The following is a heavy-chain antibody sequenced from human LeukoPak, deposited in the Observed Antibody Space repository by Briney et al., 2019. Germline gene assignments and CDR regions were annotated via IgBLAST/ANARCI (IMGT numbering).Heavy chain of an antibody. CDR3: AKDWAWFGDPNGLGGAFDI. J-gene: IGHJ3*02. CDR1: GFTFYDYA. CDR2: ISWNSGSI. Sequence: PGGSLRLSCAASGFTFYDYAMHWVRHAPGKGLEWVSGISWNSGSIVYADAVKGRFTISRDNAKNSLYLQMNSVRAEDTALYYCAKDWAWFGDPNGLGGAFDIWGQGTMVTVSS. D-gene: IGHD3-10*01. V-gene: IGHV3-9*01.